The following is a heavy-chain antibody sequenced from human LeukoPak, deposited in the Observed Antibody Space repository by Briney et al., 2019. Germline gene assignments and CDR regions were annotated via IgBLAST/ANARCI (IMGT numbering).Heavy chain of an antibody. V-gene: IGHV4-30-4*02. J-gene: IGHJ4*02. Sequence: PSETLSLTCTVSNGSISSYDSYWSWIRQPPGKGLDWIAYICYGGSTDSTPSLKSRVTISVDTSKNQFSLKLSSVTAADTAVYYCAREIAVAGTDYFDYWGQGTLVTVSS. CDR1: NGSISSYDSY. D-gene: IGHD6-19*01. CDR2: ICYGGST. CDR3: AREIAVAGTDYFDY.